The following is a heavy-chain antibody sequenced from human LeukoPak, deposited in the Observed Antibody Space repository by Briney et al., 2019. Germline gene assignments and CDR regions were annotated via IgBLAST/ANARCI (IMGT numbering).Heavy chain of an antibody. CDR3: TSLTVASKIDY. CDR1: GFSVTSAY. CDR2: ISSSGTTT. Sequence: GGSLRLSCAAAGFSVTSAYMTWVRQAPGKGQEWISDISSSGTTTYYADSVKGRFTISRDTAKNSLYLQMKSLRAAETRVYYCTSLTVASKIDYWGQGTLVTVSS. J-gene: IGHJ4*02. D-gene: IGHD6-19*01. V-gene: IGHV3-48*03.